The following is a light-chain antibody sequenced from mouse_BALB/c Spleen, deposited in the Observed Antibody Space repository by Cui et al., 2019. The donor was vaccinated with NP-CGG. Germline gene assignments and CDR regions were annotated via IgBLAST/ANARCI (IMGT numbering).Light chain of an antibody. Sequence: QAVVTQESALTTSSGETVTLTCRSSTGAVTTSNYANWVQENPDHLFTGLIGGTNNRPPGVPARFSGSLIGDKAALTITGAQTEDEAIYFCALWYSNHWVFGGGTKLTVL. V-gene: IGLV1*01. CDR3: ALWYSNHWV. CDR1: TGAVTTSNY. CDR2: GTN. J-gene: IGLJ1*01.